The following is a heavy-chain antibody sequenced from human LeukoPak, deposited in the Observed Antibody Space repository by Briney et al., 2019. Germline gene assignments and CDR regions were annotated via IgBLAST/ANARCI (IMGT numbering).Heavy chain of an antibody. CDR2: IYYSGST. Sequence: SETLSLTCTVSGGSISSYYWSWIRQPPGKGLEWIGYIYYSGSTNYNPSLKSRVTISVDTSKNQFSLKLSSVTAADTAVYYCARSFTTYYYDSSAPGRFDPWGQGTLVTVSS. CDR1: GGSISSYY. J-gene: IGHJ5*02. CDR3: ARSFTTYYYDSSAPGRFDP. V-gene: IGHV4-59*01. D-gene: IGHD3-22*01.